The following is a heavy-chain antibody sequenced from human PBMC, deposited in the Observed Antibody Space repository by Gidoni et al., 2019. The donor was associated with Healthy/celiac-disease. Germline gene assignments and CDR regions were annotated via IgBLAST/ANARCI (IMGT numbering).Heavy chain of an antibody. CDR1: GFTFSRYA. CDR2: ISGSGGST. J-gene: IGHJ5*02. Sequence: EVQLLASGGGLVQPGGSLRLSCAASGFTFSRYAMGWVRQAPGKWLEWVSAISGSGGSTYYADSGKGRFTISRDNSKNTLYLQMNSLRAEDTAVYYCAKDRLYGSGRDNWFDPWGQGTLVTVSS. V-gene: IGHV3-23*01. CDR3: AKDRLYGSGRDNWFDP. D-gene: IGHD3-10*01.